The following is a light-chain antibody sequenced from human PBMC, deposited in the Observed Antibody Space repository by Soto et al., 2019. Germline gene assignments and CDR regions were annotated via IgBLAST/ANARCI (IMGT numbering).Light chain of an antibody. V-gene: IGLV2-14*03. CDR2: EVG. CDR3: SSYTTSSTRV. CDR1: SSDVGAYDF. J-gene: IGLJ1*01. Sequence: QSALAQPASVSGSPGQSITISCTGTSSDVGAYDFVSWYQQHPDKAPKLMIYEVGNRPSGVSYRFSGSKSVNTATLTISGLQAEDEADYYCSSYTTSSTRVFGTGTKVTVL.